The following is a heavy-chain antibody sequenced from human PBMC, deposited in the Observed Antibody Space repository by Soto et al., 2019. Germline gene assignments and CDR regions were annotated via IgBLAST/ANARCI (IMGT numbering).Heavy chain of an antibody. CDR2: ITHSGRT. D-gene: IGHD3-22*01. Sequence: SETLSLTCTVYGGSFSDYYWTWIRQPPGEGLEWIGEITHSGRTNYNPSLKSRVTMSVDTSRTQFSLKLSSVTASDTAVYYCARSMYYYDIWGQGTLVTVSS. CDR1: GGSFSDYY. J-gene: IGHJ4*01. V-gene: IGHV4-34*01. CDR3: ARSMYYYDI.